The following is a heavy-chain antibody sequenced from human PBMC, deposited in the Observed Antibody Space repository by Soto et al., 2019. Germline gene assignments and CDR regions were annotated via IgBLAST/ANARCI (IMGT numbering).Heavy chain of an antibody. V-gene: IGHV3-48*02. Sequence: GGSLRLSCVASGFTFSGDSINWVRQAPGKGLEWVSYISGSSKTVYYADSVKGRFTISRDNAKNSLYLQMNSLRDEDTAVYYCARDLGGWPDYWGQGTLVTVSS. D-gene: IGHD2-15*01. CDR3: ARDLGGWPDY. J-gene: IGHJ4*02. CDR2: ISGSSKTV. CDR1: GFTFSGDS.